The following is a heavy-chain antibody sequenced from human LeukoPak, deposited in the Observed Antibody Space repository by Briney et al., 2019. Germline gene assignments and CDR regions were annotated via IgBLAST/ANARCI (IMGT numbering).Heavy chain of an antibody. CDR1: GFTFDDSV. CDR2: INWNGGST. V-gene: IGHV3-20*04. J-gene: IGHJ4*02. D-gene: IGHD2-15*01. Sequence: GGSLRLSCAASGFTFDDSVMSWVRQVPGKGLEWVSGINWNGGSTGYVDSVKGRFTISRDNAKNSLYLQMNSLRAEDAAVYYCAKAPLGRCTGAICYSFDYWGQGTLVTVSS. CDR3: AKAPLGRCTGAICYSFDY.